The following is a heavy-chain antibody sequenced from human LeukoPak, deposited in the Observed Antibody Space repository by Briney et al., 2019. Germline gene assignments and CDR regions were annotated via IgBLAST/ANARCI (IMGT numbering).Heavy chain of an antibody. CDR3: ARASSSSRDFHY. CDR2: IYHSGST. D-gene: IGHD6-6*01. J-gene: IGHJ4*02. CDR1: W. V-gene: IGHV4-4*02. Sequence: WWTWVRQPPGKGLEWIGEIYHSGSTNYNPSLKSRVTISVDKSKTQFSLKLGSVTAADTAVYYCARASSSSRDFHYWGQGTLVTVSS.